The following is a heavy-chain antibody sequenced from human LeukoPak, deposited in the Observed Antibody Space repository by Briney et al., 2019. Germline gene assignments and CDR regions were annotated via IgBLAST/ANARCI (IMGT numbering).Heavy chain of an antibody. CDR3: ARGNYDFWSGYPFEY. V-gene: IGHV1-2*02. CDR1: GYTFTGYY. Sequence: ASVKVSCKASGYTFTGYYMHCVPQTPGQGLESMGWINPNSGGTNYAKKFQGRVITTRDASISTAYMELSRLRSDDAAVYYCARGNYDFWSGYPFEYWGQGTLVTVSS. D-gene: IGHD3-3*01. CDR2: INPNSGGT. J-gene: IGHJ4*02.